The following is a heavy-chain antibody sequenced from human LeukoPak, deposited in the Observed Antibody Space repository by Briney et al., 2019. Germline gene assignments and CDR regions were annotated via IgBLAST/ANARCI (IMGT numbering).Heavy chain of an antibody. CDR2: IYYSGST. V-gene: IGHV4-31*03. CDR1: GGSISSGGYY. D-gene: IGHD3-3*01. J-gene: IGHJ5*02. Sequence: SETLSLTCTVSGGSISSGGYYWSWIRQHPGKGLEWIGYIYYSGSTYYNPSLKSRVTISVDTSKNQFSLKLSSVTAADTAVYYCASRPYDFWSGFNWFDPWGQGTLVTVSS. CDR3: ASRPYDFWSGFNWFDP.